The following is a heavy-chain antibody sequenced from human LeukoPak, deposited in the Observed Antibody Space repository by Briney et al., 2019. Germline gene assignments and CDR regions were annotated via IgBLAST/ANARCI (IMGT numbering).Heavy chain of an antibody. CDR3: ARGALKTYYYGSGRAEYYYYYMDV. V-gene: IGHV1-46*01. J-gene: IGHJ6*03. CDR1: GHTFTTYA. Sequence: APVKVSCKASGHTFTTYAISWVRQAPGQGLEWMGIINPSGGNTSYAQKFQGRVTMTRDTSTSTVYMELSSLRSEDTAVYYCARGALKTYYYGSGRAEYYYYYMDVWGKGTTVTISS. D-gene: IGHD3-10*01. CDR2: INPSGGNT.